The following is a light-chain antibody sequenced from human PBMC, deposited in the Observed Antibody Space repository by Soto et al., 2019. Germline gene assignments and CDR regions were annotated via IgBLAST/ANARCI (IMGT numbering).Light chain of an antibody. Sequence: QSALTQPASVSGSPGQSITISCTGTSSDVGGYNYVSWYQQHPGTAPKLMIYDVSDRPSGISNRFSGSKSGNTASLTISGLQAEDEADYYCTSYTGSSTPYVFGPGTKLTVL. V-gene: IGLV2-14*01. J-gene: IGLJ1*01. CDR2: DVS. CDR1: SSDVGGYNY. CDR3: TSYTGSSTPYV.